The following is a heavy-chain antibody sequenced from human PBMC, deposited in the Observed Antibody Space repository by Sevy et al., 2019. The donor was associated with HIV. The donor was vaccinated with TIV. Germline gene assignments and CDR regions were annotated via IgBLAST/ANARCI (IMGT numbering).Heavy chain of an antibody. CDR3: ARHGDIVVVPAAIEVQSYYYYGMDV. CDR2: IYPGDSDT. V-gene: IGHV5-51*01. Sequence: GESLKISCKGSGYSFTSYWIGWVRQMPGKGLEWMGIIYPGDSDTRYSPSFQGQVTISADKSISTAYLQWNSLKASDTAMYYCARHGDIVVVPAAIEVQSYYYYGMDVWGQGTTVTVSS. J-gene: IGHJ6*02. D-gene: IGHD2-2*01. CDR1: GYSFTSYW.